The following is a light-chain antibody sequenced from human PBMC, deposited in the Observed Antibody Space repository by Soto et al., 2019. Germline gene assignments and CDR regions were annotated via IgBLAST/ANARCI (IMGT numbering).Light chain of an antibody. J-gene: IGLJ2*01. Sequence: QSVLTQPPSASGSPGQPVTISCTGTSSDVGGYNYVSWYQQHPGKAPKLMIYEVSKRPSGVRDRFSGSKAGNTASLTVSGLQADDEADYYCSSYAGSNVVFGGGTKLTVL. V-gene: IGLV2-8*01. CDR2: EVS. CDR1: SSDVGGYNY. CDR3: SSYAGSNVV.